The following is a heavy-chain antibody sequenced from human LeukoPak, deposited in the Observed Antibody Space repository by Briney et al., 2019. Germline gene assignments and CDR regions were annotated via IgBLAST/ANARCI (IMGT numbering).Heavy chain of an antibody. CDR2: IYYSWST. V-gene: IGHV4-39*01. J-gene: IGHJ4*02. CDR1: GGSISSNSYY. D-gene: IGHD3-10*01. Sequence: SETLSLTCTVSGGSISSNSYYWGWIRQPPGKGLQWIGRIYYSWSTYYNPSLKSRVTISVDTSKNQFSLKLSSVTAADTAVYYCARTRYYYNSRSYGAPYYFDYWGQGTLVTVSS. CDR3: ARTRYYYNSRSYGAPYYFDY.